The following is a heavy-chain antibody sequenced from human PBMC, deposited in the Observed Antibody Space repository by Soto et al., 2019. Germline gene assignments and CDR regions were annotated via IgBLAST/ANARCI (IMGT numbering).Heavy chain of an antibody. CDR2: ISYDGSNK. CDR1: GFTFSSYA. Sequence: GGSLRLSCAASGFTFSSYAMHWVRQAPGKGLEWVAVISYDGSNKYYADSVKGRFTISRDNSKNTLYLQMNSLRAEDTAVYYCASLYPTNYWGQGTLVTVSS. J-gene: IGHJ4*02. V-gene: IGHV3-30-3*01. D-gene: IGHD2-15*01. CDR3: ASLYPTNY.